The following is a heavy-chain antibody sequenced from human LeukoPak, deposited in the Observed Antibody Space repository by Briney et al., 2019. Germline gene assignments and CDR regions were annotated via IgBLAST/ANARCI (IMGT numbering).Heavy chain of an antibody. CDR1: GGTFSSYA. Sequence: ASVKVSCKASGGTFSSYAISWVRQATGQGLEWMGWMNPNSGNTGYAQKFQGRVTMTRNTSISTAYMELSSLRSEDTAVYYCARAGGYSYGGYYYYYYMDVWGKGTTVTVSS. V-gene: IGHV1-8*02. CDR3: ARAGGYSYGGYYYYYYMDV. J-gene: IGHJ6*03. D-gene: IGHD5-18*01. CDR2: MNPNSGNT.